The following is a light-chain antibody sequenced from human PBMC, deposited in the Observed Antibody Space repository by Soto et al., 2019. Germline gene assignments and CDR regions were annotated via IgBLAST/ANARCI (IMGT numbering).Light chain of an antibody. J-gene: IGLJ1*01. CDR3: SSYRSSNTPYV. V-gene: IGLV2-14*01. CDR2: EVS. CDR1: GSDIGDYKY. Sequence: QSALTQPASVSGSPGQSITISCTGTGSDIGDYKYVSWYQQHPGKAPKLMIYEVSNRPSGVSNRFSGSKSGNTASQTISGLQADDEADYYCSSYRSSNTPYVFGTGTKLTVL.